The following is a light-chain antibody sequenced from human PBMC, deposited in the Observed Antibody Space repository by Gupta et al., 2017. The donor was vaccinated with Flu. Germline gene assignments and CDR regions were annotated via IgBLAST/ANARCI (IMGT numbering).Light chain of an antibody. CDR3: QQRADWPLT. J-gene: IGKJ4*01. CDR2: DAS. CDR1: QSVKGA. Sequence: EVVLTQSPATLSWSPGERATLSCRASQSVKGALAWYQQKPGQAPRLLVDDASNRAAGIPVKFSGSGSGTDFTLTISNLEPEDFAVYYCQQRADWPLTFGGGTKVEIK. V-gene: IGKV3-11*01.